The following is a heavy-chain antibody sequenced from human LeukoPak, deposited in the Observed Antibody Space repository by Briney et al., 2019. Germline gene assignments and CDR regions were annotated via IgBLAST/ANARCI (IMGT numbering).Heavy chain of an antibody. Sequence: SETLSLTCTVSGYSISSGYYWDWIRQPPGRGLEWIGSIYHSGNTYYNPSLKSRVTISVDTSKNQFSLKLSSVTAADTAVYYCARGYGEFDYWGQGTLVTVSS. CDR1: GYSISSGYY. CDR2: IYHSGNT. V-gene: IGHV4-38-2*02. CDR3: ARGYGEFDY. J-gene: IGHJ4*02. D-gene: IGHD3-10*01.